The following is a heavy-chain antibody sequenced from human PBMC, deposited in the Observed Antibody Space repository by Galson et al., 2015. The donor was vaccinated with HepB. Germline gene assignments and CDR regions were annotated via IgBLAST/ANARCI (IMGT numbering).Heavy chain of an antibody. J-gene: IGHJ6*03. CDR1: GGTFSSYA. D-gene: IGHD2-2*01. V-gene: IGHV1-69*13. CDR3: ARDVICSSTSCYSFYYYYMDV. Sequence: SVKVSCKVSGGTFSSYAISWVRQAPGQGLEWMGGIIPIFGTANYAQKFQGRVTITADESTSTAYMELSSLRSEDTAVYYCARDVICSSTSCYSFYYYYMDVWGKGTTVTVSS. CDR2: IIPIFGTA.